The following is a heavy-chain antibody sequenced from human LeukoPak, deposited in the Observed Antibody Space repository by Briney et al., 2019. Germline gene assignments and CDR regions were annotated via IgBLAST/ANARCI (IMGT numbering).Heavy chain of an antibody. J-gene: IGHJ5*02. V-gene: IGHV4-39*07. D-gene: IGHD6-19*01. CDR2: IYYSGST. CDR1: GGSISGSSYY. Sequence: SETLSLTCTVSGGSISGSSYYWGWIRQPPGKGLEWIGSIYYSGSTYYNPSLKSRVTISVDTSKNQFSLKLSSVTAADTAVYYCARLSKTGYSSGWYLAAPGWFDPWGQGTLVTVSS. CDR3: ARLSKTGYSSGWYLAAPGWFDP.